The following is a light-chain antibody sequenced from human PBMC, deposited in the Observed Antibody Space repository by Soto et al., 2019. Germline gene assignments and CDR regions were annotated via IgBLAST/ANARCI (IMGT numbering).Light chain of an antibody. J-gene: IGLJ3*02. V-gene: IGLV2-14*01. CDR2: EVR. Sequence: QSALTQPASASGSAGQSITISCSGTMRDVGAYNLVSWYQQHPGTAPKLIIYEVRNLPSGISSRFSGSRSGNTASLTISGLQSEDEGDYYCSAYTARSTLVFGGGTKVTVL. CDR3: SAYTARSTLV. CDR1: MRDVGAYNL.